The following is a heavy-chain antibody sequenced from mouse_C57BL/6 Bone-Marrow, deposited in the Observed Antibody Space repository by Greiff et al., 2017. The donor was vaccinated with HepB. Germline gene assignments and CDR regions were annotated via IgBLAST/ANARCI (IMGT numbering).Heavy chain of an antibody. V-gene: IGHV7-3*01. Sequence: DVKLVESGGGLVQPGGSLSLSCAASGFTFTDYYMSWVRQPPGKALEWLGFIRNKANGYTTEYSASVKGRFTTSRDNSQSILYLQMNALRAEDSATYYCARYRITTVVATGYFDVWGTGTTVTVSS. J-gene: IGHJ1*03. CDR3: ARYRITTVVATGYFDV. D-gene: IGHD1-1*01. CDR2: IRNKANGYTT. CDR1: GFTFTDYY.